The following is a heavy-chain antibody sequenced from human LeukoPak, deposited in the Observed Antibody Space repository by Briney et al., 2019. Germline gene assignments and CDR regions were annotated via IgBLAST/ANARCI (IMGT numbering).Heavy chain of an antibody. D-gene: IGHD3-10*01. CDR1: GGSFSVYL. Sequence: SETLSLTCGVSGGSFSVYLWSWVRQPPGKGLEWLGQINHVATTNYNPSLRSRVTMSVDRSKNQFSLRLSSVTAADRAVYYCARGRTGSTNYDYWGQGVLVTVSS. CDR2: INHVATT. J-gene: IGHJ4*02. V-gene: IGHV4-34*01. CDR3: ARGRTGSTNYDY.